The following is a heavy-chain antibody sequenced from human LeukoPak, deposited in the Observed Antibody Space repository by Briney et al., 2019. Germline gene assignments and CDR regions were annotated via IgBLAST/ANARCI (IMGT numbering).Heavy chain of an antibody. CDR2: VDWSGGRT. V-gene: IGHV3-20*04. D-gene: IGHD2-21*02. CDR3: ARGLCGGDCYSD. Sequence: GGSLRLSCAASGFTFDDYGMSWVRQDPGRRLEWVSTVDWSGGRTSYADSVKGRFTISRDNAKNSLYLQMNSLRAEDTAAYYCARGLCGGDCYSDWGQGTLVTVSS. CDR1: GFTFDDYG. J-gene: IGHJ4*02.